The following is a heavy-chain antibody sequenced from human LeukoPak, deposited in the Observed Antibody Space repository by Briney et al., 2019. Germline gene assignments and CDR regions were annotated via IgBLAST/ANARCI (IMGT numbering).Heavy chain of an antibody. CDR3: ARGSVYHCAGYPYDFYY. CDR2: ISSSSNFT. V-gene: IGHV3-11*05. D-gene: IGHD2-21*01. Sequence: TCALCGGAFWDHGWSWPRQAPGKGLERVSYISSSSNFTNYADSVKGRFTISTDNAKNSQYLQMNRLRAEGTDVYFWARGSVYHCAGYPYDFYYWGQGTMVTVSS. J-gene: IGHJ4*02. CDR1: GGAFWDHG.